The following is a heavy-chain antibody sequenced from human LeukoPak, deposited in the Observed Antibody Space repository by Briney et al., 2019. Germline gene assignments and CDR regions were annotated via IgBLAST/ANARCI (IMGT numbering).Heavy chain of an antibody. D-gene: IGHD2-15*01. CDR3: ARDCSGASCFSDF. CDR2: ISGYNYNT. V-gene: IGHV1-18*01. Sequence: ASVKGSCKTSGYTFNTYGISWGRQAPGQGLEWMGWISGYNYNTNYAQTFQGRITMTTDTSTSTAYMELRSLTYDDTAMYYCARDCSGASCFSDFWGQGTLLTVSS. CDR1: GYTFNTYG. J-gene: IGHJ4*02.